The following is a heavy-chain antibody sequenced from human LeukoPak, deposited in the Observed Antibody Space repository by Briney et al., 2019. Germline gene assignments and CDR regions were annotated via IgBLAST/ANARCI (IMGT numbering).Heavy chain of an antibody. CDR1: GFTVSSNY. CDR2: IYSGGST. Sequence: GGSLRLSCAASGFTVSSNYMSWVRQAPGKGLEWVSVIYSGGSTYYADSVKGRFTISRDNSKNTLYLQMNSLRAEDTAVYYCARVVTVIVVVMSDAFDIWGQGTMVTVSS. V-gene: IGHV3-66*01. CDR3: ARVVTVIVVVMSDAFDI. J-gene: IGHJ3*02. D-gene: IGHD3-22*01.